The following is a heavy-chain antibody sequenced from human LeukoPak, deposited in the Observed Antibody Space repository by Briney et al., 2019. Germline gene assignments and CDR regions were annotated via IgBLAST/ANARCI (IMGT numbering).Heavy chain of an antibody. D-gene: IGHD5-12*01. V-gene: IGHV3-74*01. Sequence: GGSLILSCAASGFTFSSYWMHWVRQAPGKGLEWVSRIKTDGSSTSYADSVRGRFTISRDNAKNTLYLQMNSLRAEEKAVYYCARDPHNYQCSGYQDAFDIWGQGTMVAVSS. CDR2: IKTDGSST. CDR1: GFTFSSYW. J-gene: IGHJ3*02. CDR3: ARDPHNYQCSGYQDAFDI.